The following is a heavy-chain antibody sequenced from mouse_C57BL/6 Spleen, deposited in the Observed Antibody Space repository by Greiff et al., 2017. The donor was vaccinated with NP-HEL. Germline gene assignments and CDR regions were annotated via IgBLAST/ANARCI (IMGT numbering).Heavy chain of an antibody. Sequence: EVKLQESGPELVKPGASVKIPCKASGYTFTDYNMDWVKQSHGKSLEWIGDINPNNGGTIYNQKFKGKATLTVDKSSSTAYMELRSLTSEDTAVYYCASVEYYGSSYFAYWGQGTLVTVSA. CDR3: ASVEYYGSSYFAY. CDR2: INPNNGGT. J-gene: IGHJ3*01. D-gene: IGHD1-1*01. V-gene: IGHV1-18*01. CDR1: GYTFTDYN.